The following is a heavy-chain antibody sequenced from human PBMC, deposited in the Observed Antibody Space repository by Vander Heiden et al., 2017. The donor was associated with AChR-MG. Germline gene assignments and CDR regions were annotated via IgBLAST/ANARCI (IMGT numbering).Heavy chain of an antibody. CDR1: GFTFSGYA. CDR3: ARVIRWYASGWPIDY. D-gene: IGHD6-19*01. CDR2: ISDDGSKK. Sequence: QVQVVESGGGVVQPGRSLRLSCAAAGFTFSGYAMHWVRQAPGKGLEWGAVISDDGSKKFYANSVKGRFTISRDNSKNTLYLQMNSLRAEDTAVYYCARVIRWYASGWPIDYWGQGTLVTVSS. V-gene: IGHV3-30-3*01. J-gene: IGHJ4*02.